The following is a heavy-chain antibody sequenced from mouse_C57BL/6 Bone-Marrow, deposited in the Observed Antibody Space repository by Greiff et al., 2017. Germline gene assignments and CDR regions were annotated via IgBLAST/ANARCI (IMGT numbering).Heavy chain of an antibody. J-gene: IGHJ2*01. CDR2: ISDGGSYT. CDR1: GFTFSSYA. CDR3: ARKNYDYASYYFDY. D-gene: IGHD2-4*01. V-gene: IGHV5-4*01. Sequence: EVHLVESGGGLVKPGGSLKLSCAASGFTFSSYAMSWVRQTPETRLEWVATISDGGSYTYYPDNVKGRFTISRDNAKNNLYLQMSHLKSEDTAMYYCARKNYDYASYYFDYWGQGTTLTVSS.